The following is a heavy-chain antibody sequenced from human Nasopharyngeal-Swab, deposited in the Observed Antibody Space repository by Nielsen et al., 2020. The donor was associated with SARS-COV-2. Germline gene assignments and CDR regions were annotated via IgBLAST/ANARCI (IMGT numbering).Heavy chain of an antibody. CDR2: IKQDGSEK. CDR3: ARTLVQWLVPYYFDY. J-gene: IGHJ4*02. Sequence: GESLKISYAASGFTFSSYWMSWVRQAPGKGLEWVANIKQDGSEKYYVDSVKGRFTISRDNAKNSLYLQMNSLRAEDTAVYYCARTLVQWLVPYYFDYWGQGTLVTVSS. D-gene: IGHD6-19*01. V-gene: IGHV3-7*01. CDR1: GFTFSSYW.